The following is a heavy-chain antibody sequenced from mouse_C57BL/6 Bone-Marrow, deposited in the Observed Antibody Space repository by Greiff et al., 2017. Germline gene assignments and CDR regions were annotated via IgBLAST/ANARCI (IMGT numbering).Heavy chain of an antibody. V-gene: IGHV7-1*01. CDR3: ARETYYSNYYAMDY. CDR2: SRNKANDYTT. D-gene: IGHD2-5*01. J-gene: IGHJ4*01. CDR1: GFTFSDFY. Sequence: EVQVVESGGGLVQSGRSLRLSCATSGFTFSDFYMEWVRQAPGKGLEWIAASRNKANDYTTEYSASVKGRFIVSRDTSQSILYLQMNALRAEDTAIYYCARETYYSNYYAMDYWGQGTSVTVSS.